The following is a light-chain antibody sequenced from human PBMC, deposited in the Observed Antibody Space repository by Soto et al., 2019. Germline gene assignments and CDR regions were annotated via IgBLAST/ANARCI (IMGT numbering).Light chain of an antibody. V-gene: IGKV1-6*01. CDR3: LQDYNYPRT. J-gene: IGKJ1*01. Sequence: AIQMTQSPSSLSASVGDRVTNTCRASQGIRNDLGWYQQKPGKAPKLLIYAASGLQSGVPSRFSGSGSGTDFTLTISSLQPEDFATYYCLQDYNYPRTFGQGTKVEIQ. CDR2: AAS. CDR1: QGIRND.